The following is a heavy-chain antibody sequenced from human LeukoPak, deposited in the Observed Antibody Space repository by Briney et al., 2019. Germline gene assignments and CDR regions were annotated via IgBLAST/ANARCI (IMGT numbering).Heavy chain of an antibody. D-gene: IGHD2-2*03. V-gene: IGHV4-4*07. Sequence: SETLSLTCTVSGGSISSYYWSWIRQPAGKGLEWIGRIYTSGSTNYNPSLKSRVTMSVDTSKNQFSLKLGSVTAADTAVYYCVRDLVIVVVPAAIETNWFDPWGQGTLVTVSS. CDR3: VRDLVIVVVPAAIETNWFDP. CDR1: GGSISSYY. J-gene: IGHJ5*02. CDR2: IYTSGST.